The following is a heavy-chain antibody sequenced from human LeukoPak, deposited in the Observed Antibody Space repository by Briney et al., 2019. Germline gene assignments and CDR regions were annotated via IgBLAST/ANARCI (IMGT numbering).Heavy chain of an antibody. V-gene: IGHV3-11*04. CDR3: AADYDYVWGSYRPDDY. J-gene: IGHJ4*02. D-gene: IGHD3-16*02. Sequence: GGSLRLSCAASGFTFSDHYMSWVRQAPGKGFEWLSYISSGGDTAYYADSVKGRFTTSRDNAKNSQYLQMNSLRDEDTAVYYCAADYDYVWGSYRPDDYWGQGTLVTVSS. CDR1: GFTFSDHY. CDR2: ISSGGDTA.